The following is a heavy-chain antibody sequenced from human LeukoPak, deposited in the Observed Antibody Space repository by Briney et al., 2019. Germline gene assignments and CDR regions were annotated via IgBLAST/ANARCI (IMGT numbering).Heavy chain of an antibody. J-gene: IGHJ4*02. CDR3: ARDEYQLLYYFDY. V-gene: IGHV1-3*01. CDR1: GYTFTRYA. D-gene: IGHD2-2*01. Sequence: ASVRVSCKASGYTFTRYAMHWVRQAPGQRREWMGWINAGNGNTKYSPNFQGRVTITRDTSASTAYMELSSLRSEDTAVYYCARDEYQLLYYFDYWGQGTLVTVSS. CDR2: INAGNGNT.